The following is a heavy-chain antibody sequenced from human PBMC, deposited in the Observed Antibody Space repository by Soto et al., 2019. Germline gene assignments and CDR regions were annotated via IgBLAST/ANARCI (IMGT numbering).Heavy chain of an antibody. CDR2: IYYSGST. Sequence: SETLSLTCTVSGGSVSSSSYYWTWIRQPPGKGLEWIGYIYYSGSTNYNPSLKSRVTISVDTSKNQFSLRLSSVTAVDTAVYYCAGAAAHDNWGQGTLVTVSS. D-gene: IGHD6-13*01. V-gene: IGHV4-61*01. J-gene: IGHJ4*02. CDR3: AGAAAHDN. CDR1: GGSVSSSSYY.